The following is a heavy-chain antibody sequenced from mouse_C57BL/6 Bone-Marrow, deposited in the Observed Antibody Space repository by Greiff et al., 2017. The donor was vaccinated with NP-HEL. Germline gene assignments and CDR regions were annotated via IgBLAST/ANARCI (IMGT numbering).Heavy chain of an antibody. CDR3: ARDRYVFAY. CDR1: GFTFSSYA. V-gene: IGHV5-4*01. Sequence: DVKLVESGGGLVKPGGSLKLSCAASGFTFSSYAMSWVRQTPEKRLEWVATISDGGSYTYYPDNVKGRFTISRDNAKNNLYLQMSHLKSEDTAMYYCARDRYVFAYWGQGTLVTVSA. D-gene: IGHD1-1*01. CDR2: ISDGGSYT. J-gene: IGHJ3*01.